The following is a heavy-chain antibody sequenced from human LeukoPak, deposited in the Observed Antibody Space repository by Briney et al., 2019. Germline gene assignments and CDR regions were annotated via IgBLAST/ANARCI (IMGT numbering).Heavy chain of an antibody. V-gene: IGHV4-39*07. CDR2: IYYSGTT. D-gene: IGHD3-10*01. Sequence: SETLSLTCTVSGGSISSSSYYWGWIRQPPGKGLEWIGSIYYSGTTYYNPSLKSRVTISIDTSKNQFSLKLNSVTAADTAVYYCAREGFSSGSYRFDYWGQGTLVTVSS. J-gene: IGHJ4*02. CDR3: AREGFSSGSYRFDY. CDR1: GGSISSSSYY.